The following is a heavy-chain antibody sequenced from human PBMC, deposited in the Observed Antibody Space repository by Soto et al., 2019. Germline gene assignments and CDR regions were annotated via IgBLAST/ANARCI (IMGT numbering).Heavy chain of an antibody. CDR3: ARDGSTSWYSYDYHGMDV. J-gene: IGHJ6*02. V-gene: IGHV3-7*05. D-gene: IGHD5-18*01. CDR1: GFTFRTYW. Sequence: EVQLVESGGGLVQPGGSLRLSCAASGFTFRTYWLSWVRQVPGKGLEWVANINLDGSEKNYVDSVKGRFTISRDNARNSLYLQMSSLRAEDTALCYCARDGSTSWYSYDYHGMDVWGQGITVTVSS. CDR2: INLDGSEK.